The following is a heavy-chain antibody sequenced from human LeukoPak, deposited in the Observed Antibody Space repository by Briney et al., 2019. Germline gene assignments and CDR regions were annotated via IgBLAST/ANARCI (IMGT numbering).Heavy chain of an antibody. CDR1: GFTFDDYT. CDR3: ARDEYSSSPGYFDY. D-gene: IGHD6-6*01. CDR2: ISWDGGST. V-gene: IGHV3-43*01. Sequence: PGGSLRLXCAASGFTFDDYTMHWVRQAPGKGLEWVSLISWDGGSTYYADSVKGRFTISRDNAKNSLYLQMNSLRAEDTAVYYCARDEYSSSPGYFDYWGQGTLVTVSS. J-gene: IGHJ4*02.